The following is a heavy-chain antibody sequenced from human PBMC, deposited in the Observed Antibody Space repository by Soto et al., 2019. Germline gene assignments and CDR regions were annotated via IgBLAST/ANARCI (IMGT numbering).Heavy chain of an antibody. Sequence: SETLSLTCAVYGGSFSGYYWSWIRQPPGKGLEWIGEINHSGSTNYNPSLKSRVTISVDTSKNQFSLKLSSVTAADTAVYYCARGRGTVTTPFDYWGQGTLVTVSS. V-gene: IGHV4-34*01. CDR2: INHSGST. CDR3: ARGRGTVTTPFDY. CDR1: GGSFSGYY. J-gene: IGHJ4*02. D-gene: IGHD4-17*01.